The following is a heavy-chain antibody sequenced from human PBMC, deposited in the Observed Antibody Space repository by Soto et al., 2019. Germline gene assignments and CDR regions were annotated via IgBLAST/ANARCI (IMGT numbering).Heavy chain of an antibody. Sequence: GGSLRLSCAASGFTFSSYAMSWVRQAPGKGLEWVSDIGTSGGSTYYADSVKGRFTISRDNSKNTLYLQMNSLRAEDTAVYYCAKVTGNSHYWGQGTLVTVSS. CDR2: IGTSGGST. V-gene: IGHV3-23*01. D-gene: IGHD3-9*01. CDR3: AKVTGNSHY. J-gene: IGHJ4*02. CDR1: GFTFSSYA.